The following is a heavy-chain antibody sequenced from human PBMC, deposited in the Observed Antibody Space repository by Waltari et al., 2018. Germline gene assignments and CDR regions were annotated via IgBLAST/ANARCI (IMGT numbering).Heavy chain of an antibody. V-gene: IGHV3-11*04. Sequence: QVQLVESGGALVKPGGSLRLSCAASGFPFSDYYMSWIRQAPGKGLEWVSYMSISGSVISYADSVKGRFTISRDNARNSLYLQMNSLRAEDTALYYCARDSGTTSYFDSWGQGTLVTVSS. D-gene: IGHD1-1*01. CDR3: ARDSGTTSYFDS. CDR2: MSISGSVI. J-gene: IGHJ4*02. CDR1: GFPFSDYY.